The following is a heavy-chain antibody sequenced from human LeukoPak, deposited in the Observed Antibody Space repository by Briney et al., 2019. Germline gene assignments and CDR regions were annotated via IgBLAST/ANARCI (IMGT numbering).Heavy chain of an antibody. CDR3: ATHSGSYFHYYFDH. D-gene: IGHD1-26*01. CDR1: GFTFSSYG. CDR2: ISGSAHNT. V-gene: IGHV3-23*01. J-gene: IGHJ4*02. Sequence: PGGSLRLSCGVSGFTFSSYGMSWVRQAPGKGLEWGSVISGSAHNTDYADSVKGRFTISTDNSANTMYLQMNSLRIDDTAVYYCATHSGSYFHYYFDHWGRGTLVTVSS.